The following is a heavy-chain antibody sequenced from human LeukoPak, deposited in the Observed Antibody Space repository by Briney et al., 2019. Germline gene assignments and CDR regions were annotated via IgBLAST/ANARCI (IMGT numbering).Heavy chain of an antibody. Sequence: SGGSLRLSCAASGFTFSSYAMSWVRQAPGKGLEWVSAISGSGGSTYYADSVKGRFTISRDNSKNTLYLQMNSLRAEDTAVYYCAKDGHYYDSTGYDYWGQGTLVTVSS. J-gene: IGHJ4*02. CDR1: GFTFSSYA. V-gene: IGHV3-23*01. CDR3: AKDGHYYDSTGYDY. D-gene: IGHD3-22*01. CDR2: ISGSGGST.